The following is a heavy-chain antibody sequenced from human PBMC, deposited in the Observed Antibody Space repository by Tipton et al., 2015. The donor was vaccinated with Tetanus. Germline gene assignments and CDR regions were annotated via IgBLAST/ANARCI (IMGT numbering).Heavy chain of an antibody. CDR2: ITSSSSTI. Sequence: GSLRLSCAASGFTFSSYNMNWVRQAPGKGLEWVSYITSSSSTIYYADSVKGRFTISRDNAKNSLYLQMNSLRDDDTAAYYCARAFFAAATSWGQGTLVTVSS. CDR1: GFTFSSYN. J-gene: IGHJ5*02. CDR3: ARAFFAAATS. D-gene: IGHD6-13*01. V-gene: IGHV3-48*02.